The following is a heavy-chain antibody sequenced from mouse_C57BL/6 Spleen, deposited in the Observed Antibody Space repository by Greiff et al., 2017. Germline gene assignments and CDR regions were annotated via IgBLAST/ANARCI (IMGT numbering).Heavy chain of an antibody. J-gene: IGHJ2*01. CDR3: ARVGNSYYFDY. CDR1: GFTFSDYY. V-gene: IGHV5-16*01. Sequence: EVQLVESEGGLVQPGSSMKLSCTASGFTFSDYYMAWVRQVPEKGLEWVANINYDGSSTYYLDSLKSRFIISRDNAKNILYLQMSSLKSEDTATYYCARVGNSYYFDYWGQGTTLTVSS. D-gene: IGHD2-1*01. CDR2: INYDGSST.